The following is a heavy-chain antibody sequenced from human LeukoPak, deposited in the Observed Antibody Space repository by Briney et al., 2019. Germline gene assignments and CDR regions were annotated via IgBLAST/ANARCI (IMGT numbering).Heavy chain of an antibody. CDR2: ISAYNGNT. CDR1: GYTFTSYG. J-gene: IGHJ4*02. V-gene: IGHV1-18*01. D-gene: IGHD3-22*01. CDR3: ARDESTYYDSSGYLDY. Sequence: ASVKVSCKASGYTFTSYGISWVRQAPGQGLEWMGWISAYNGNTNYAQKLQGRVTMTTDTSTSTAHMELRSLRSDDTAVYYCARDESTYYDSSGYLDYWGQGTLVTVSS.